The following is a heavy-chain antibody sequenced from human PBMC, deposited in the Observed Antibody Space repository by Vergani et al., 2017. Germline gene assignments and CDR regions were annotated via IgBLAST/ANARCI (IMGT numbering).Heavy chain of an antibody. Sequence: QVQLQESGPGLVKPSETLSLTCTVSGGSISSYYWSWIRQPPGKGLEWIGYIYYSGSTNYNPSLKSRVTISVDTSKNQFSLKLSSVTAADTAVYYWATTTYYDILTGYYPQLDYWGQGTLVTVSS. J-gene: IGHJ4*02. D-gene: IGHD3-9*01. CDR1: GGSISSYY. CDR2: IYYSGST. V-gene: IGHV4-59*01. CDR3: ATTTYYDILTGYYPQLDY.